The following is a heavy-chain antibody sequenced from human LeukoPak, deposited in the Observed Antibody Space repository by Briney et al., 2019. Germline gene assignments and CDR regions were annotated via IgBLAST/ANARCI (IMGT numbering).Heavy chain of an antibody. CDR1: GYTFTGYY. CDR3: AREGYCSSTSCFDDAFDP. J-gene: IGHJ5*02. CDR2: INPNSGGT. Sequence: GASVKVSCKASGYTFTGYYMHWVRQAPGQGLEWMGWINPNSGGTNYAQKFQGRVTMTRDTSISTAYMELSRLRSDDTAVYYCAREGYCSSTSCFDDAFDPWGQGTLDTVSS. D-gene: IGHD2-2*01. V-gene: IGHV1-2*02.